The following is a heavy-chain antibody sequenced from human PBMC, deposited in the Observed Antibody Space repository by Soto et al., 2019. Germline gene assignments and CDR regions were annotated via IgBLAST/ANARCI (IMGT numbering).Heavy chain of an antibody. CDR1: GFTFSSYS. CDR2: ITRNSDI. Sequence: PGGSLRLSCAASGFTFSSYSIHWVRQAPGRGLEWVSAITRNSDIYYADSVQGRFTISRDNAKNSVSLQLDSLRAEDTAVYYCAREAPARRLAYGLDAWGQGTTVTVSS. CDR3: AREAPARRLAYGLDA. J-gene: IGHJ6*02. V-gene: IGHV3-21*01.